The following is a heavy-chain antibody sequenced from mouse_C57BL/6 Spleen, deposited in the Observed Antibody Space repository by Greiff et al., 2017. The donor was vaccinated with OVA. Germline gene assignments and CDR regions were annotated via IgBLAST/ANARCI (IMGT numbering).Heavy chain of an antibody. J-gene: IGHJ2*01. CDR1: GYSITSGYD. Sequence: EVQGVESGPGMVKPSQSLSLTCTVTGYSITSGYDWHWIRHFPGNKLEWMGYISYSGSTNYNPSLKSRISITHDTSKNHFFLKLNSVTTEDTATYYCAREGNDGYWDYFDYWGQGTTLTVSS. CDR2: ISYSGST. CDR3: AREGNDGYWDYFDY. D-gene: IGHD2-3*01. V-gene: IGHV3-1*01.